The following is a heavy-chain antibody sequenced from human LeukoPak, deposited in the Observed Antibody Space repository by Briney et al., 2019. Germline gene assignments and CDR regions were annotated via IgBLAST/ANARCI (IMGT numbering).Heavy chain of an antibody. D-gene: IGHD3-10*01. CDR1: GFTFSTFG. CDR3: AKELWFGTFDY. CDR2: ISYDGNSK. V-gene: IGHV3-30*18. J-gene: IGHJ4*02. Sequence: GRSLRLSCAASGFTFSTFGMRWVRQAPGKGLEWVAVISYDGNSKFYADSVKGRFTISRDNSKNTVFLQMNSLRAEDTAVYYCAKELWFGTFDYWGQGTLVTVSS.